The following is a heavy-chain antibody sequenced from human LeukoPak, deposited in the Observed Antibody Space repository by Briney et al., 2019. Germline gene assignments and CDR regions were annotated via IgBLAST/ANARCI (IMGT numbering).Heavy chain of an antibody. J-gene: IGHJ4*02. CDR3: ARDRFLEWLLFDY. D-gene: IGHD3-3*01. CDR2: IYTSGST. CDR1: GGSISSGSYY. V-gene: IGHV4-61*02. Sequence: NPSQTLSLTCTVSGGSISSGSYYWSWIRQPAGKGLEWTGRIYTSGSTNYNPSLKSRVTISVDTSKNQFSLELSSVTAADTAVYYCARDRFLEWLLFDYWGQGTLVTVSS.